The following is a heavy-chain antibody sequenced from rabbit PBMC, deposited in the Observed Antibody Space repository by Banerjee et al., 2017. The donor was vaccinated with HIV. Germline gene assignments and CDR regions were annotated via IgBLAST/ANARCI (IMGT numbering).Heavy chain of an antibody. CDR2: INTNDGGM. CDR3: ARDDTSSGYYVRWDL. CDR1: GFPFSGHHC. D-gene: IGHD1-1*01. J-gene: IGHJ3*01. Sequence: QSLEESGGGLVQPEGSLTLTCTASGFPFSGHHCMCWVRQAPGKGLELIGCINTNDGGMYYASWATGRFTISKTSSTTVTLQMTSLTAADTATYFCARDDTSSGYYVRWDLWGPGTLVTVS. V-gene: IGHV1S40*01.